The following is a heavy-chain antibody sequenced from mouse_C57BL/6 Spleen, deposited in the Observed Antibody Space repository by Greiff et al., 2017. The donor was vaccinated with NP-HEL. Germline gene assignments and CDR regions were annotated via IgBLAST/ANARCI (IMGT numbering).Heavy chain of an antibody. CDR1: GYTFTTYP. CDR3: ARRDWDRGYFDV. D-gene: IGHD4-1*01. CDR2: FHPYNDDT. Sequence: QVHVKQSGAELVKLGASVKMSCKASGYTFTTYPIEWMKQNHGKSLEWIGNFHPYNDDTKYNEKFKGKATLTVEKSSSTVYLELSRLTSDDSAVYYCARRDWDRGYFDVWGTGTTVTVSS. V-gene: IGHV1-47*01. J-gene: IGHJ1*03.